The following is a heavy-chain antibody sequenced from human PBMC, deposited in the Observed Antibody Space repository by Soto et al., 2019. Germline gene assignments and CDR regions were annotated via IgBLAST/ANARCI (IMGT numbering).Heavy chain of an antibody. Sequence: EVQLVESGGGLVKPGGSLRLSCAASGFTFSTYSMNWVRQAPGKGLDWVSSISSSSGYIDYADSVKGRFTISRDNAKNSLVLQMDSLRAEDSAVYYCARDYYYYDTPTQLTYYWGQGTLVTVSS. CDR1: GFTFSTYS. J-gene: IGHJ4*02. D-gene: IGHD3-22*01. V-gene: IGHV3-21*01. CDR2: ISSSSGYI. CDR3: ARDYYYYDTPTQLTYY.